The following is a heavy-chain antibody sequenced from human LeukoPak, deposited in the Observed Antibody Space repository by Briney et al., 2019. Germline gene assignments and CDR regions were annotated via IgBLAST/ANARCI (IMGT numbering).Heavy chain of an antibody. CDR1: GGSISSYY. Sequence: SETLSLTCTVSGGSISSYYWSWIRQPPGKGLEWIGYIYYSGSTNCNPSLKSRVTISVDTSKSQFSLKLSSVTAADTAMYYCTRDSGYNAFDIWGQGTMVTVSS. D-gene: IGHD5-12*01. CDR2: IYYSGST. J-gene: IGHJ3*02. CDR3: TRDSGYNAFDI. V-gene: IGHV4-59*01.